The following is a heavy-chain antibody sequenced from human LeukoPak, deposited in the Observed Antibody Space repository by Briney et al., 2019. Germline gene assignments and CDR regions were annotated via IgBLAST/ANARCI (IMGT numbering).Heavy chain of an antibody. Sequence: SETLSLTCTVSGDSIRSDDYYCDWICQAPGKGLEWIGDINYGGGTYYNPSLKGRVTMSVDASKTQFYLNLRSVTAADTATYYCARHRRRNNWFDPWGRGILVTVSS. CDR1: GDSIRSDDYY. J-gene: IGHJ5*02. CDR2: INYGGGT. CDR3: ARHRRRNNWFDP. V-gene: IGHV4-39*01.